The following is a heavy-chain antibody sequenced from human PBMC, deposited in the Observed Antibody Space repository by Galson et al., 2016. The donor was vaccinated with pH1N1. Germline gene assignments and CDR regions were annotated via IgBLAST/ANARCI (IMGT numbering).Heavy chain of an antibody. D-gene: IGHD1-26*01. J-gene: IGHJ3*02. Sequence: QSGAEVKKPGDSLKIPCKASGYSFTNYWIGWVRQMPGKGLEWMGIIYPADSDTRYSPSFQGQVTISADSSISTTYLRWSSLKASDTAMHYCARQVGRVRAGSDAFDIWGQGTMVTVSS. V-gene: IGHV5-51*01. CDR1: GYSFTNYW. CDR2: IYPADSDT. CDR3: ARQVGRVRAGSDAFDI.